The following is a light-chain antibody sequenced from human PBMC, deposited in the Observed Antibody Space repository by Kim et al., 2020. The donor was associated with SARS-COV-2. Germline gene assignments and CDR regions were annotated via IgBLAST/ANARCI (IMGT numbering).Light chain of an antibody. CDR2: KAS. V-gene: IGKV1-5*03. J-gene: IGKJ1*01. CDR1: QSISDW. CDR3: QQYNSYST. Sequence: DIQMTQSPSTLSASVGDRVTITCRASQSISDWLAWYQQKPGKAPKLLIYKASVLESEVPSRFSGSGFGTEFTLTISSLQPDDFATYYCQQYNSYSTFGQGTKVEIK.